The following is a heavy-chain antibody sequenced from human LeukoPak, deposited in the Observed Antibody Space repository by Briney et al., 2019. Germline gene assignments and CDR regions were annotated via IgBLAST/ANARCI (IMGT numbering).Heavy chain of an antibody. J-gene: IGHJ4*02. CDR2: IYYSGST. CDR3: AREVGDGYNLYDY. Sequence: SETLSLTCTVSGGSISSYYWSWIRQPPGKGLEWIGYIYYSGSTNYNPSLKSRVTISVDTSKNQFSLKLSSVAAADTAVYYCAREVGDGYNLYDYWGQGTLVTVSS. D-gene: IGHD5-24*01. CDR1: GGSISSYY. V-gene: IGHV4-59*01.